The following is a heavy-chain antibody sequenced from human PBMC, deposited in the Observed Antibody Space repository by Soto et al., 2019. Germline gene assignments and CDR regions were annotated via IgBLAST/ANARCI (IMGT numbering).Heavy chain of an antibody. D-gene: IGHD2-15*01. CDR3: AREEGYCGGGSCFRSAFDL. Sequence: EVQLVESGGRLVKPGGSLRLSCAASGFALSTYSIGWVRQAPGKGLEWVSFTFNFDGSLYYADSVKGRFAISRDNAKKSVYLQRSSLRAEDTAVYYCAREEGYCGGGSCFRSAFDLWGQGTVVTVSS. CDR1: GFALSTYS. CDR2: TFNFDGSL. V-gene: IGHV3-21*01. J-gene: IGHJ3*01.